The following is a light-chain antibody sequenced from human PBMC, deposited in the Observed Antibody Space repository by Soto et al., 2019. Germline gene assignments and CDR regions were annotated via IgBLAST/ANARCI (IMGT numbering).Light chain of an antibody. V-gene: IGLV2-14*02. CDR3: SSFTSTTTHV. Sequence: QSVLTQPASVSGSPGQSIAISCTGTSSDVGSHDLVSWYQQQSGKVPKLIIYDVSSRPSGVSNRFSGSKSGNTASLTISGLQAEDEADYYCSSFTSTTTHVFRTGTKVTVL. CDR2: DVS. CDR1: SSDVGSHDL. J-gene: IGLJ1*01.